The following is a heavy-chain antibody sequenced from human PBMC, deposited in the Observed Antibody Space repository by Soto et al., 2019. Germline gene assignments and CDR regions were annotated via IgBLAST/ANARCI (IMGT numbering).Heavy chain of an antibody. V-gene: IGHV3-74*01. Sequence: EVQLVESGGVLVQSGGSLRLSCAASGFTFSTYWMHWVRQAPGKGLVWVSRIKGDGSSINYADSMKGRFTISRDNARDTVFLQMTDLRAEVTAVYYCARGAMWNYCNDYWGHGTRVTVSS. CDR3: ARGAMWNYCNDY. CDR1: GFTFSTYW. J-gene: IGHJ4*01. CDR2: IKGDGSSI. D-gene: IGHD3-10*01.